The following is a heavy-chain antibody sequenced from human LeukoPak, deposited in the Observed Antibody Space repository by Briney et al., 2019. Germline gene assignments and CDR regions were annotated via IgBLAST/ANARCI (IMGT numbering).Heavy chain of an antibody. V-gene: IGHV4-34*01. D-gene: IGHD2-2*01. CDR2: INHSGST. CDR3: ARFLGYCSSTSCYDAFDI. CDR1: GGSFSVYY. J-gene: IGHJ3*02. Sequence: AETLSLTRAVYGGSFSVYYWRGVREPPGRGLEGIGDINHSGSTNYNPSLKSRVTISVDTSKNQVSLKLSSVTGADTAVYYCARFLGYCSSTSCYDAFDIWGQGTMVTVSS.